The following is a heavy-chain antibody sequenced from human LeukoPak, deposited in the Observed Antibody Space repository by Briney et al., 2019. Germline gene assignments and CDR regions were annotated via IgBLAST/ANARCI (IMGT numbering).Heavy chain of an antibody. CDR3: AKGPRWYFDY. J-gene: IGHJ4*02. CDR2: ISYDGSNK. Sequence: GGSLRLSCAASGFTFSSYAMHWVRQAPGKGLEWVAVISYDGSNKYYADSVKGRFTISRDNSKNTLYLQMNSLRAEDTAVYYCAKGPRWYFDYWGQGTLVTVSS. V-gene: IGHV3-30-3*01. CDR1: GFTFSSYA. D-gene: IGHD2-15*01.